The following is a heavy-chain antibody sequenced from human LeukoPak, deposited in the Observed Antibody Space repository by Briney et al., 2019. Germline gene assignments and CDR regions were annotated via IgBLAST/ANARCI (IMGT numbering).Heavy chain of an antibody. J-gene: IGHJ6*03. CDR2: ISGSGGST. CDR1: GFTFSSYA. V-gene: IGHV3-23*01. CDR3: AKAGNERGYSGYDYYYYCYYMDV. D-gene: IGHD5-12*01. Sequence: GGSLRLSCAASGFTFSSYAMSWVRQAPGKGLEWVSAISGSGGSTYYADSVKGRFTISRDNSKNTLYLQMNSLRAEDTAVYYCAKAGNERGYSGYDYYYYCYYMDVWGKGTTVTVSS.